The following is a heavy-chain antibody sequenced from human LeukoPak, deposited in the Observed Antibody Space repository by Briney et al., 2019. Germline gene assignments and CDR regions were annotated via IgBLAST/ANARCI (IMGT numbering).Heavy chain of an antibody. CDR3: AKDGLYYDGSEHVYYFDS. V-gene: IGHV3-21*04. Sequence: GGSLRLSCAASGFTFSSYSMKWVRQAPGKGLEWVSSISSTGSYMYYADSLKGRITISRDNAKNALYLQMNSLRAEDTALYYCAKDGLYYDGSEHVYYFDSWGQGTLVTVSS. J-gene: IGHJ4*02. CDR1: GFTFSSYS. CDR2: ISSTGSYM. D-gene: IGHD3-22*01.